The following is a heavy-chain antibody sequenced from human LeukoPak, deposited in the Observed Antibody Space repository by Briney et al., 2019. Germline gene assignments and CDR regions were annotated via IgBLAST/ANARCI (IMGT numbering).Heavy chain of an antibody. CDR3: ARDGNTFGLGY. J-gene: IGHJ4*02. Sequence: SETLSLTCTVSGGSISSYYWSWIRQPPGKGLEGIGYIDYSGSTNYNPSLKSRVTISVGTSKNQFSLKLSSVTAADTAVYYCARDGNTFGLGYWRQGTLVTVSS. V-gene: IGHV4-59*01. CDR2: IDYSGST. CDR1: GGSISSYY. D-gene: IGHD3/OR15-3a*01.